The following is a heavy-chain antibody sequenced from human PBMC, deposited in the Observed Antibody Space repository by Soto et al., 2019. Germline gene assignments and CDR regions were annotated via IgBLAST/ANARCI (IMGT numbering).Heavy chain of an antibody. CDR3: ARDPAYYYGSGSSPLFYYYYGMDV. CDR1: GGSISSYY. V-gene: IGHV4-59*01. J-gene: IGHJ6*02. Sequence: SETLSLTCTVSGGSISSYYWSWIRQPPGKGLEWIGYIYYSGSTNYNPSLKSRVTISVDTSKNQFSLKLSSVTAADTAVYYCARDPAYYYGSGSSPLFYYYYGMDVWGQGTTVTVSS. CDR2: IYYSGST. D-gene: IGHD3-10*01.